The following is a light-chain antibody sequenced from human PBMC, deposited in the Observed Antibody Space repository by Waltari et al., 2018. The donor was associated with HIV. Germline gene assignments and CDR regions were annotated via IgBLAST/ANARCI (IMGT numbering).Light chain of an antibody. CDR1: QGINNY. CDR3: QQYKSYPST. V-gene: IGKV1-16*01. CDR2: GAS. Sequence: DIQMTQSPSSLSASVGDRVTITCRASQGINNYLVWFQQKPGKAPKSLIYGASSLHSGVPSRFSGSGSGTDFTLTISSLQPEDFATYYCQQYKSYPSTFGQGTRLEIK. J-gene: IGKJ5*01.